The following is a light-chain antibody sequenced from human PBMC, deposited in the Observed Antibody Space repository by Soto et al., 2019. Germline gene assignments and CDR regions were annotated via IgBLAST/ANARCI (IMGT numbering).Light chain of an antibody. J-gene: IGKJ4*01. V-gene: IGKV3-15*01. CDR3: QQYNNWPLT. CDR2: GAS. CDR1: QSVTNN. Sequence: EIVMTQSPATLSVSPGDRATLSCRASQSVTNNLAWYQQKPGQAPRLLIYGASTRATGIPVRFSGSGSGTEFTLTISSLQSEDFAVYYCQQYNNWPLTFGGGTKVDIK.